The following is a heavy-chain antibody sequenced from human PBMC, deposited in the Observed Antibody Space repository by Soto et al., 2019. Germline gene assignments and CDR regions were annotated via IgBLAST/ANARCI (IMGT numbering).Heavy chain of an antibody. Sequence: SETLSLTCIVSGVSISSGYCTWIRQSPVKGLEWIGYISHSGLRHYRASLQSRLTMSVETSKNQFSLNLTSVTAADTAIYYCATSNPTCPGCYSWGQGTLVTVSS. D-gene: IGHD3-10*01. V-gene: IGHV4-59*01. CDR2: ISHSGLR. CDR1: GVSISSGY. J-gene: IGHJ5*02. CDR3: ATSNPTCPGCYS.